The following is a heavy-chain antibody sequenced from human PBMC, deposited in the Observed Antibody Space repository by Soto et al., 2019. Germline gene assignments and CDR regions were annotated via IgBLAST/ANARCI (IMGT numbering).Heavy chain of an antibody. CDR2: ISSSSSYI. Sequence: EVHLVESGGGLVQPGGSLRLSCAASGFTFSSYSMNWVRQAPGKGLEWVSSISSSSSYIYYADSVKGRFTISRDNAKNSLYLQMNSLRAEDTAVYYCARDQAVAGTGRYFDYWGQGTLVTVSS. CDR1: GFTFSSYS. CDR3: ARDQAVAGTGRYFDY. D-gene: IGHD6-19*01. J-gene: IGHJ4*02. V-gene: IGHV3-21*01.